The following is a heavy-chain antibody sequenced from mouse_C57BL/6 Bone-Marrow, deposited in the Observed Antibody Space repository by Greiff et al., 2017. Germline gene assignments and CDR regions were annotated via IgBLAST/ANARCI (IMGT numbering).Heavy chain of an antibody. CDR3: ARTITTVVATDYFDY. J-gene: IGHJ2*01. CDR1: GFTFSDYG. Sequence: VMLVESGGGLVKPGGSLKLSCAASGFTFSDYGMHWVRQAPEKGLEWVAYISSGSSTIYYADTVKGRFTISRDNAKNTLFLQMTSLRSEDTAMYYCARTITTVVATDYFDYWGQGTTLTVSS. D-gene: IGHD1-1*01. CDR2: ISSGSSTI. V-gene: IGHV5-17*01.